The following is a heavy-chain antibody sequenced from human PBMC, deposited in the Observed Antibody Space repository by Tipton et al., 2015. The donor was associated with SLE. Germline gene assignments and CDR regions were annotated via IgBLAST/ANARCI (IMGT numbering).Heavy chain of an antibody. CDR1: GFTVSSNY. CDR2: ISSSGSTI. Sequence: SLRLSCAASGFTVSSNYMSWVRQAPGKGLEWVSYISSSGSTIYYADSVKGRFTISRDNAKNSLYLQMNSLRAEDTAVYYCAREGGYSGYENYFDYWGQGTLVTVSS. CDR3: AREGGYSGYENYFDY. D-gene: IGHD5-12*01. V-gene: IGHV3-11*01. J-gene: IGHJ4*02.